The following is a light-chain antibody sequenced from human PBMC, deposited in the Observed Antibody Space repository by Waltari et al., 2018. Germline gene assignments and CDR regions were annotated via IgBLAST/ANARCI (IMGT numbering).Light chain of an antibody. CDR2: ETS. V-gene: IGKV3-15*01. CDR3: QQYNSWST. Sequence: EIVMTQSPATLSVSPGERATLSCRASQSISSNLAWYQQKPGRAPRLLFYETSTRATGIPARFSGGGSGTEFTLTISSLQSEDFAVYYCQQYNSWSTFGQGTKVEIK. CDR1: QSISSN. J-gene: IGKJ1*01.